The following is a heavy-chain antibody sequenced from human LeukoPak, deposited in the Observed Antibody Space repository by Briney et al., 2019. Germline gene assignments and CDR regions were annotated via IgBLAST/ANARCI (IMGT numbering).Heavy chain of an antibody. CDR3: ARDPEGDDYDMDV. D-gene: IGHD3-16*01. V-gene: IGHV3-7*04. CDR2: INQEGTEK. CDR1: RLSISFYW. Sequence: GGSLRLSCAASRLSISFYWMRWVRQVPGKGLEWVANINQEGTEKNYVDPVKGRFTISRDNAKNSVYLQMNSLRDEDTAVYYCARDPEGDDYDMDVWGQGTTVTVSS. J-gene: IGHJ6*02.